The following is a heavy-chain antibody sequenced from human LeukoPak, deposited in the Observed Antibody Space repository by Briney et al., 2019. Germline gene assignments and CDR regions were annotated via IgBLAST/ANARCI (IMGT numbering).Heavy chain of an antibody. CDR2: ISSSSSNYI. CDR3: AREVVYYYYMDV. J-gene: IGHJ6*03. CDR1: GFTFSSYS. V-gene: IGHV3-21*01. Sequence: GGSLRLSCAASGFTFSSYSMNWVRQAPGKGLEWVSSISSSSSNYIYYADSVKGRFTTSRDNAKNSLYLQMHSLRAEDTAVYYCAREVVYYYYMDVWGKGTTVTVSS.